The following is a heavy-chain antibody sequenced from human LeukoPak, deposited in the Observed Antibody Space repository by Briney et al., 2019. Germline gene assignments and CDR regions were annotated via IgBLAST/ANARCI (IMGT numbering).Heavy chain of an antibody. CDR1: RFTFDDYA. V-gene: IGHV3-9*01. CDR3: AKVDPGIAVAGTLDV. D-gene: IGHD6-19*01. CDR2: ISWNSGSI. Sequence: GRSLRLSCAASRFTFDDYAMHWVRQAPGKGLEWVSGISWNSGSIGYADSVKGRFTISRDNAKNSLYLQMNSLRAEDTALYYCAKVDPGIAVAGTLDVWGQGTTVTVSS. J-gene: IGHJ6*02.